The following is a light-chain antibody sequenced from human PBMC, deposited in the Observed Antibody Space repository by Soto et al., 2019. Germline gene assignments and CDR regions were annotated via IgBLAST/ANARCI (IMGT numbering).Light chain of an antibody. CDR2: AAS. CDR1: QNINSW. Sequence: DIQMTQSPSTLSASVGDRVTITCRASQNINSWLAWYLQKPGKAPKLLIYAASNLQSGVPSRFSGTGSVTDFTLTIRSLQPEDFATYYCQQSYSNPRTFGQGTKVDIK. V-gene: IGKV1-39*01. CDR3: QQSYSNPRT. J-gene: IGKJ1*01.